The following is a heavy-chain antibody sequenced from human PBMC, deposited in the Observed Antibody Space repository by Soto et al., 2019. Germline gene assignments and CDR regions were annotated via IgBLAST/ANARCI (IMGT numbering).Heavy chain of an antibody. CDR1: GFTFSSYA. V-gene: IGHV3-23*01. CDR3: SKGGSSDYFDY. CDR2: ISSSGGST. J-gene: IGHJ4*02. Sequence: EVQLLESGGGLVQPGGSLRLSCAASGFTFSSYAMSWVRQAPGKGLEWVSGISSSGGSTYYADSVKGRFTISRDNSKNTRYLQMNSLRAEDTAVYYCSKGGSSDYFDYWGQGTLVTVSS. D-gene: IGHD2-15*01.